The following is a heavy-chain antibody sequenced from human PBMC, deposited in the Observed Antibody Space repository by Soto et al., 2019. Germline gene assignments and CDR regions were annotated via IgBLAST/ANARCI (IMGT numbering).Heavy chain of an antibody. J-gene: IGHJ5*02. Sequence: SETLSLTCTVSGGSISSGDYYWSWIRQPPGRGLEWIGYIYYSGSTYYNPSLKSRVTISVDTSKNQFSLKLSSVTAADTAVYYCARYSGYEGLRFDPWGQGTLVTVSS. CDR2: IYYSGST. CDR3: ARYSGYEGLRFDP. V-gene: IGHV4-30-4*01. CDR1: GGSISSGDYY. D-gene: IGHD5-12*01.